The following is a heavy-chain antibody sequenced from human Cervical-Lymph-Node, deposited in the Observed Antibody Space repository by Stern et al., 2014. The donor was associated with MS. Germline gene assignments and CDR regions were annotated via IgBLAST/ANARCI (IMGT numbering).Heavy chain of an antibody. J-gene: IGHJ4*02. V-gene: IGHV1-69*01. Sequence: QLVQSGAEVKKPGSSVKVSCKASGGTFSNYGISWVRQAPGQGLVWMGGIIPIFGTANYAQQFQGRVTITADESTSTAYMELSSLRSEDTAVYYCAREFNYDTSGYYFYYWGQGTLVTVSS. CDR3: AREFNYDTSGYYFYY. CDR1: GGTFSNYG. D-gene: IGHD3-22*01. CDR2: IIPIFGTA.